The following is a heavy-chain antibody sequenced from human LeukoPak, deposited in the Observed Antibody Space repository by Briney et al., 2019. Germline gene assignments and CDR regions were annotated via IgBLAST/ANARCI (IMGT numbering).Heavy chain of an antibody. J-gene: IGHJ4*02. V-gene: IGHV3-23*01. CDR3: AKDRGYCSSTSCPVDY. D-gene: IGHD2-2*01. CDR2: ISSSGSGT. Sequence: GGSLRLSCAASGFTFSSYAMSWVRQAPGKGLEWVSAISSSGSGTDYADSVKGRFTISRDNAKNTLYLQMNSLRAEDTAVYYCAKDRGYCSSTSCPVDYWGQGTLVTVPS. CDR1: GFTFSSYA.